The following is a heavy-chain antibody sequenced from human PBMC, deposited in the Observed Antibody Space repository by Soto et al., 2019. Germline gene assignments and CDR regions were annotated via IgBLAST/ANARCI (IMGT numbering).Heavy chain of an antibody. J-gene: IGHJ4*02. CDR2: IKQDGSEK. CDR3: ARSYCSSTSCYVPGEYYFEY. V-gene: IGHV3-7*01. CDR1: GFTFSSYW. Sequence: GGSLRLSCSASGFTFSSYWMSWVRQAPGKGLEWVANIKQDGSEKYYVDSVKGRFTISRDNAKNSLYLQMNSLRAEDTAVYYCARSYCSSTSCYVPGEYYFEYWGQGTWVTVSS. D-gene: IGHD2-2*01.